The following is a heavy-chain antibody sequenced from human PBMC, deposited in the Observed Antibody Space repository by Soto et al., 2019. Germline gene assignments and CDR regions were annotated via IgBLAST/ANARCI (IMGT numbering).Heavy chain of an antibody. J-gene: IGHJ4*02. CDR2: INPSGGST. V-gene: IGHV1-46*01. CDR3: ARDSVVVPAAHYYFDY. Sequence: ASVKVSCKASGYTFTQYYMHWVRQAPGQGLEWMGIINPSGGSTLYAQRFQGRVTMTRDTPTSTVYMELSSLRSEDTALYYCARDSVVVPAAHYYFDYWGQGTLVTVSS. D-gene: IGHD2-2*01. CDR1: GYTFTQYY.